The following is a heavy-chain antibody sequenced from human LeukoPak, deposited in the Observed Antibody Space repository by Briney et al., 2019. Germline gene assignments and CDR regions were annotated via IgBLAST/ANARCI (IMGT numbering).Heavy chain of an antibody. V-gene: IGHV1-69*04. CDR3: ARAMGDSSGYPQGALDI. D-gene: IGHD3-22*01. CDR1: GGTFSSYV. J-gene: IGHJ3*02. CDR2: IIPILGIA. Sequence: SVKVSCKASGGTFSSYVISWVRQAPGQGLEWMGRIIPILGIANYAQKFQGRVTITADKSTSAAYMELSSLRSEDTAVYYCARAMGDSSGYPQGALDIWGQGTMVTVSS.